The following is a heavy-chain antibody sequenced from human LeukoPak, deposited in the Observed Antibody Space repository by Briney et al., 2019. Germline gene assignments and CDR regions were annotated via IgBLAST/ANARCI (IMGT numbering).Heavy chain of an antibody. CDR2: IFYSGTT. Sequence: SETLSLICSVSRGSITNNNYFWGWIRQSPAKGLERIGNIFYSGTTYYNPSLPSLKGRITILVDTSKNQFSLKLRSVTAADTAVYYCASLRKRGGAFDIWGQGTMVTVSS. V-gene: IGHV4-39*07. CDR1: RGSITNNNYF. CDR3: ASLRKRGGAFDI. J-gene: IGHJ3*02.